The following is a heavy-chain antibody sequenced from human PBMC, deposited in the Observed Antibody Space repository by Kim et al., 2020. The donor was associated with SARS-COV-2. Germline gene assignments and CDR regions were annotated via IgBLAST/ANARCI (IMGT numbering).Heavy chain of an antibody. CDR1: GFTFSSYA. Sequence: GGSLRLSCAASGFTFSSYAMSWVRQAPGKGLEWVSAISGSGGSTYYADSVKGRFTISRDNSKNTLYLQMNSLRAEDTAVYYCANDLATRRRGKKASDYWGQGTLVTVSS. V-gene: IGHV3-23*01. J-gene: IGHJ4*02. CDR3: ANDLATRRRGKKASDY. CDR2: ISGSGGST. D-gene: IGHD3-16*01.